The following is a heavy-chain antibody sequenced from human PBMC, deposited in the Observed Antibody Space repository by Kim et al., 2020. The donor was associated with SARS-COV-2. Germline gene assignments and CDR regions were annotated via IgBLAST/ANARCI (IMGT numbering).Heavy chain of an antibody. V-gene: IGHV3-33*05. J-gene: IGHJ4*02. Sequence: GGSLRLSCAASGFTFSSYGMHWVRQAPGKGLEWVAVISYDGSNKYYADSVKGRFTISRDKSKNTLYLQMNSLRAEDTAVYYCARDGGVYIGYEAPHDYFDYWGQGTLVTVSS. D-gene: IGHD5-12*01. CDR1: GFTFSSYG. CDR3: ARDGGVYIGYEAPHDYFDY. CDR2: ISYDGSNK.